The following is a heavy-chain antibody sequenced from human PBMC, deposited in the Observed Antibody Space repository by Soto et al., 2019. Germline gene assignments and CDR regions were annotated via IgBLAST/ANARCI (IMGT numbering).Heavy chain of an antibody. D-gene: IGHD3-22*01. V-gene: IGHV3-30*18. CDR1: GFTFSSYG. CDR2: ISYDGSNK. Sequence: QVQLVESGGGVVQPGRSLRLSCAASGFTFSSYGMHWVRQAPGKGLEWVAVISYDGSNKYYADSVKGRFTISRDNSKNTLYLQMNSLRAEDTAVYYCANDLDDSSGHYFDYWGQGTLVTVSS. CDR3: ANDLDDSSGHYFDY. J-gene: IGHJ4*02.